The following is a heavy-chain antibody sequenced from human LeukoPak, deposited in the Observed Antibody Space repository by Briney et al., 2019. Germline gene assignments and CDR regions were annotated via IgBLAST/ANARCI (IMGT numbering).Heavy chain of an antibody. V-gene: IGHV3-11*01. CDR3: ATDGAGFDT. CDR1: GFTFNDYY. Sequence: GGSLRLSCAASGFTFNDYYMSWIRQAPGKGLEWLSYINIGGTNTHYADSVKGRYTISRDNAKKSLYLEMNNLRAEDTAVYYCATDGAGFDTWARESWSPSPQ. J-gene: IGHJ5*02. CDR2: INIGGTNT.